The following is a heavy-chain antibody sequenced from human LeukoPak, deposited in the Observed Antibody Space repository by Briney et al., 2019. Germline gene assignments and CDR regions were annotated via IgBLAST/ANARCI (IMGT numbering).Heavy chain of an antibody. Sequence: SETLSLTCTVSGYSINSGHYWGWIRQPPGKRLEWIGSIHYSASAYYNPTLKSRVTISVDASKNQFSLNLTSVTAADAAVYYCARDGGLWFDYWGQGTLVTVSS. V-gene: IGHV4-38-2*02. CDR2: IHYSASA. CDR1: GYSINSGHY. CDR3: ARDGGLWFDY. D-gene: IGHD2-15*01. J-gene: IGHJ5*01.